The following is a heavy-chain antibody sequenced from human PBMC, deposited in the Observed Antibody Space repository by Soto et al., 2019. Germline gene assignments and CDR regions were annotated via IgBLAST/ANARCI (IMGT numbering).Heavy chain of an antibody. D-gene: IGHD3-10*01. CDR2: IYYSGST. J-gene: IGHJ6*02. Sequence: SETLSLTCTVSGGSISSYYWSWLRQPPGKGLEWIGYIYYSGSTNYNPSLKSRVTISVDTSKNQFSLKLSSVTAADTAVYYCAGEPFHGYYGLGDKGYYGMDVWGQGTTVTVSS. V-gene: IGHV4-59*01. CDR1: GGSISSYY. CDR3: AGEPFHGYYGLGDKGYYGMDV.